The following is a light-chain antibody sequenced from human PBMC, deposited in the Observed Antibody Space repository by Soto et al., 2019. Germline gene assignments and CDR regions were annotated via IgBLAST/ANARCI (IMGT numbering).Light chain of an antibody. CDR3: SAYTARSTLV. Sequence: QSVLTQPASVSGSAGQSITVSFSGNMRDVGAYNLVSWYQQHPGTAPKLIIYEVRNRPSGISSRFSGSRSGNTASLTISGLPSEDEGDYYCSAYTARSTLVFGGGTKVTVL. CDR2: EVR. CDR1: MRDVGAYNL. V-gene: IGLV2-14*01. J-gene: IGLJ3*02.